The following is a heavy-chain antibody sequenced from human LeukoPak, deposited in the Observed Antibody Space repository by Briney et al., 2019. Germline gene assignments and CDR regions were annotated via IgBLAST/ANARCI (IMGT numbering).Heavy chain of an antibody. CDR3: AKEAYSSGHYFDY. V-gene: IGHV3-30*18. D-gene: IGHD6-19*01. J-gene: IGHJ4*02. CDR2: ISYDGSNK. CDR1: GFTFSSYG. Sequence: PGRSLRLSCAASGFTFSSYGMHWVRQAPGKGLEWVAVISYDGSNKYYADSVKGRFTISRDNSKNTLYLQMNSLRAEDTAVYYCAKEAYSSGHYFDYWGQGTLVTVSS.